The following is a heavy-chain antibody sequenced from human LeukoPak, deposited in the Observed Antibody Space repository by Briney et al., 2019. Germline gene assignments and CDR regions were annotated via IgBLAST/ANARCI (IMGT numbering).Heavy chain of an antibody. V-gene: IGHV3-48*01. CDR2: ISSSSSTI. D-gene: IGHD5-12*01. J-gene: IGHJ4*02. CDR3: ARASYGGYVGY. Sequence: PGGSLRLSCAASGFAFSSYSMNWVRQAPGEGLEWVSYISSSSSTIYYADSVKGRFTISRDNAKNSLYLQMNSLRAEDTAVYYCARASYGGYVGYRGQGTLVTVSS. CDR1: GFAFSSYS.